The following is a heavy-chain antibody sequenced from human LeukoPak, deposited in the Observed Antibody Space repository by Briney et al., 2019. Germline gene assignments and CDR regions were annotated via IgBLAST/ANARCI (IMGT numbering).Heavy chain of an antibody. Sequence: GGSLRLSCAASGFTFSKYWMSWVRQPPGKGLEWVAHIKPDGSEKNYVDSVKGRFTLFRDDAKNLVYLQMNSLRVEDTAVYYCARDSGSGGPWGQGTPVTVSS. CDR1: GFTFSKYW. CDR3: ARDSGSGGP. D-gene: IGHD5-12*01. J-gene: IGHJ5*02. CDR2: IKPDGSEK. V-gene: IGHV3-7*01.